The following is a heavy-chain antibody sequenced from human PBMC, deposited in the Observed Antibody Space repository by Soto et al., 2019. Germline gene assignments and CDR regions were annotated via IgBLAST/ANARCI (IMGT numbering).Heavy chain of an antibody. CDR1: GGSIRSTNW. Sequence: VHMQESGPGLVKPSGTVSLTCVVSGGSIRSTNWWGWVRQTPGKGLEWIGEVYNHGTSNYNPSLKGRATISVDRSKDQGSLRLNSVSDADTAVYSCARDFDRYCSVTSCHDMDVWGQGTPVTVSS. CDR2: VYNHGTS. D-gene: IGHD2-15*01. J-gene: IGHJ6*02. CDR3: ARDFDRYCSVTSCHDMDV. V-gene: IGHV4-4*02.